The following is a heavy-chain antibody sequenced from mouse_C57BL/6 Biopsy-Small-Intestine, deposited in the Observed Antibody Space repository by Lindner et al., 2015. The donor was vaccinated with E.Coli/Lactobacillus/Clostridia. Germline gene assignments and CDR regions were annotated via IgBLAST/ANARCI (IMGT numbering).Heavy chain of an antibody. J-gene: IGHJ3*01. Sequence: VQLQESGPELVKPGASVKISCKASGYSFTAYNMKWVKQSPEKSLEWIGDIDPSTGGTTYNQKFRAKATLTVDKSSTTAYMQLQSLTSEDSAVYYCARSFGSSFAHWGQGTLVTVSA. CDR3: ARSFGSSFAH. V-gene: IGHV1-42*01. D-gene: IGHD1-1*01. CDR2: IDPSTGGT. CDR1: GYSFTAYN.